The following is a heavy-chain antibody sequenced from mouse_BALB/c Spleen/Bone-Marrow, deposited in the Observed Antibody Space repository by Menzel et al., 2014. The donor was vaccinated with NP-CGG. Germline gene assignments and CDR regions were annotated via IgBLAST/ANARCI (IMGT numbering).Heavy chain of an antibody. CDR2: IWGDGST. V-gene: IGHV2-6-7*01. Sequence: VHLVESGPGLVSPSQSLSITCTVSGFSLTGYGVNWVRQPPGKGLEWLGMIWGDGSTDYNSTLKSRLSISKDNSKSQVFLKMNSLQTDDTARYYCARDRYDGAMDYWGQGTSVTVSS. D-gene: IGHD2-14*01. CDR3: ARDRYDGAMDY. CDR1: GFSLTGYG. J-gene: IGHJ4*01.